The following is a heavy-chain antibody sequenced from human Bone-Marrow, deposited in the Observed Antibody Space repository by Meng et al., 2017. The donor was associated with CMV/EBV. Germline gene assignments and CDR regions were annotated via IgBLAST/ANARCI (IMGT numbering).Heavy chain of an antibody. V-gene: IGHV4-4*02. CDR2: IYHSGST. CDR3: ARAPIFGVVTFDY. D-gene: IGHD3-3*01. CDR1: GGSISSSSW. J-gene: IGHJ4*02. Sequence: AVSGGSISSSSWWSWVRQPPGKGLEWIGEIYHSGSTNYNPSLKSRVTISVDKSKNQFSLKLSSVTAADTAVYYCARAPIFGVVTFDYWGQGTLVTVSS.